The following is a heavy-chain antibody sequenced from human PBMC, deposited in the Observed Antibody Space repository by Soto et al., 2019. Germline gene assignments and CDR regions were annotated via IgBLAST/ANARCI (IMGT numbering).Heavy chain of an antibody. CDR3: ARDPGIAAAGPTGV. V-gene: IGHV1-18*01. Sequence: QVQLVQSGAEVKKPGASVKVSCKASGYTFTSYGTSWVRQAPGQGLEWMGWISAYNGNTNYAQKLQGRVTMTTDTSTSTAYMELRSLRSGVTAVYYSARDPGIAAAGPTGVWGQATLVTVSS. CDR2: ISAYNGNT. CDR1: GYTFTSYG. D-gene: IGHD6-13*01. J-gene: IGHJ4*02.